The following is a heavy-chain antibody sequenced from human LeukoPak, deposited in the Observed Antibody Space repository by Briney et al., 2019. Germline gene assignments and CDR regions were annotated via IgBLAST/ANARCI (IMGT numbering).Heavy chain of an antibody. CDR2: IYYSGST. CDR1: GGSFSGYY. J-gene: IGHJ4*02. D-gene: IGHD3-3*01. V-gene: IGHV4-59*08. CDR3: ARVITIFGVPPLAFDY. Sequence: SETLSLTCAVYGGSFSGYYWSWIRQPPGKGLEWIGYIYYSGSTNYNPSLKSRVTISVDTSKNQFSLKLSSVTAADTAVYYCARVITIFGVPPLAFDYWGQGTLVTVSS.